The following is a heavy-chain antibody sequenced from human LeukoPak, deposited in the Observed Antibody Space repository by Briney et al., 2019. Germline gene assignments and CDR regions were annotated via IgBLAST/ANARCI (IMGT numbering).Heavy chain of an antibody. CDR3: ARVPGGWDLYFDY. Sequence: GGSLRLSCAASGFTFSSYWMSWVRQAPGKGLEWVANIKQDGSEKYYVDSVKGRFTISRDNAKNSLYLQMNSLRAEDTAVYYCARVPGGWDLYFDYWGQGTLVTVSS. CDR2: IKQDGSEK. D-gene: IGHD1-26*01. V-gene: IGHV3-7*01. CDR1: GFTFSSYW. J-gene: IGHJ4*02.